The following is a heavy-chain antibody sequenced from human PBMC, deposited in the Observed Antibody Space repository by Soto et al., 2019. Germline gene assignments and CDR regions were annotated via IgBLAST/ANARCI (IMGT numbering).Heavy chain of an antibody. CDR3: ARGGGGAALADFDY. Sequence: EVQLVESGEGLVQPGGSLRLSCAASGFTFSNYAMHWVRQAPGKGLEYVSAISSNGGSTYYANSVRGRFTISRDNSKNTLYLQMGGLRTEHMAVYYCARGGGGAALADFDYWGRGPLVTVSS. V-gene: IGHV3-64*01. D-gene: IGHD3-16*01. CDR1: GFTFSNYA. CDR2: ISSNGGST. J-gene: IGHJ4*02.